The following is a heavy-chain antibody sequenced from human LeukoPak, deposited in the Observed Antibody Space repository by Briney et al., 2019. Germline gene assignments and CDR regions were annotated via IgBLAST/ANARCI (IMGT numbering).Heavy chain of an antibody. CDR1: GGSIRYYY. CDR2: IYYNGTT. V-gene: IGHV4-59*01. CDR3: ARKGGLFDY. J-gene: IGHJ4*02. D-gene: IGHD2-15*01. Sequence: SETLSLTCTVSGGSIRYYYWSWIRQSPGKGLEWVGYIYYNGTTNYNPSLKSRVTISVDMSKNQFSLKMSSVTAADTAVYYCARKGGLFDYWGQGRLVTVSS.